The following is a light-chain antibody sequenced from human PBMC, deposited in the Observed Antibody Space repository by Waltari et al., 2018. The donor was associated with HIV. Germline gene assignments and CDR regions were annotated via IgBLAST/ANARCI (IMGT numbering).Light chain of an antibody. CDR3: NSWDTNPEGVV. Sequence: SELTQDPAVSVALGQTVRITCQVDSLRNYYATWYQQKPGQAPVLVIYGKNNRPSGIPDRFSGSSSGNTASLTITATQADDEADYYCNSWDTNPEGVVFGGGTKLTVL. J-gene: IGLJ3*02. CDR2: GKN. V-gene: IGLV3-19*01. CDR1: SLRNYY.